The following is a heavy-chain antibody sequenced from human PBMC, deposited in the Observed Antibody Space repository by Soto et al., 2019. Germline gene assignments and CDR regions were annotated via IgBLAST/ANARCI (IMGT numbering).Heavy chain of an antibody. CDR3: ARAIHYVWGSYRYIYYFDY. CDR1: GGSVSSASYY. V-gene: IGHV4-61*01. D-gene: IGHD3-16*02. CDR2: IYYSGST. J-gene: IGHJ4*01. Sequence: TLSLTCTVSGGSVSSASYYWSWIRQPPGKGLEWIGYIYYSGSTNYNPSLKSRVTISVDTSKNQFSLQLSSVTAADTAVYYCARAIHYVWGSYRYIYYFDYWGQGNLVTVSS.